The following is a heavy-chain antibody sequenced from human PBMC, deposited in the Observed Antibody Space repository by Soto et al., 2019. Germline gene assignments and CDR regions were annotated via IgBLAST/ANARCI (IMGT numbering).Heavy chain of an antibody. J-gene: IGHJ6*03. D-gene: IGHD3-10*01. V-gene: IGHV4-59*01. Sequence: QVQLQESGPGLVRPSENLSLTCNVSGGSINNYWWSWIRQPPGKGLEWVGYVYYSGGTNYNPSLKSRLTISADKARNQFSLRLSSVTAADTAVYFCARGVRDNLQRSYYMDVWGKGTTITVSS. CDR1: GGSINNYW. CDR3: ARGVRDNLQRSYYMDV. CDR2: VYYSGGT.